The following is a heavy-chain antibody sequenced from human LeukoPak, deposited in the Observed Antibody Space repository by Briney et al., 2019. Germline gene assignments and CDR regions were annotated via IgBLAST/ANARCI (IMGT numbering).Heavy chain of an antibody. CDR1: GYTFTGYY. V-gene: IGHV1-2*02. CDR2: INPNNGDT. CDR3: ARGGDGYNRRFDY. Sequence: ASVKVSFKAPGYTFTGYYIHWVRQAPGQGPEWMGCINPNNGDTIYAQNFQARVTMTRDTSISTAYMELSRLRSDDTAVYYCARGGDGYNRRFDYWGQGTLVTVSS. D-gene: IGHD5-24*01. J-gene: IGHJ4*02.